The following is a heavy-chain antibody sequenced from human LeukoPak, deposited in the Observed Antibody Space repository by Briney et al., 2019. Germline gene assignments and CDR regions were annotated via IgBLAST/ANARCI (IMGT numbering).Heavy chain of an antibody. CDR1: GGSISSGGYS. D-gene: IGHD2-2*01. Sequence: SETLSLTCAVSGGSISSGGYSWSWIRQPPGKGLEWIGSIYYSGSTYYNPSLKSRVTISVDTSKNQFSLELSSVTAADTAVYYCARHEVVVVPAAKLNWFDPWGQGTLVTVSS. CDR2: IYYSGST. J-gene: IGHJ5*02. V-gene: IGHV4-39*01. CDR3: ARHEVVVVPAAKLNWFDP.